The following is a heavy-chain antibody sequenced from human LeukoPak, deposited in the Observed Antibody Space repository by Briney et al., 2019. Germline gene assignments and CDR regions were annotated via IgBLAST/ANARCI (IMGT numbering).Heavy chain of an antibody. CDR3: ARDRYGGKGYYYYMDV. D-gene: IGHD4-23*01. CDR1: GFTFSDYY. Sequence: GSLRLSCAASGFTFSDYYISWIRQPPGKGLEWIGEINHSGSTNYNPSLKSRVTISVDTSKNQFSLKLSSVTAADTAVYYCARDRYGGKGYYYYMDVWGKGTTVTVSS. CDR2: INHSGST. J-gene: IGHJ6*03. V-gene: IGHV4-34*01.